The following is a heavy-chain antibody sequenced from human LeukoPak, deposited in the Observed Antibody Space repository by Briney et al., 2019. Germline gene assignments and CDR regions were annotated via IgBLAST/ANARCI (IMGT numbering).Heavy chain of an antibody. Sequence: GGSLRLSCAASGLTFSSYSMNWVRQAPGKGLEWVSYISSSSSTIYYADSVKGRFTISRDNAKNSLYLQMNTLRAEDTAVYYCAKEGGIPTIIGHFDYWGQGTLVTVSS. CDR3: AKEGGIPTIIGHFDY. D-gene: IGHD3-22*01. J-gene: IGHJ4*02. V-gene: IGHV3-48*01. CDR2: ISSSSSTI. CDR1: GLTFSSYS.